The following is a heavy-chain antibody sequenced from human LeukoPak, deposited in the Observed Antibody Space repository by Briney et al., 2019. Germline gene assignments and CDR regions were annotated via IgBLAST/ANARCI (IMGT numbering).Heavy chain of an antibody. V-gene: IGHV4-59*12. Sequence: GSLRLSCAASGFTFSSYWMSWIRQPPGKGLEWIGYIYYSGSTNYNPSLKSRVTISVDTSKNQFSLKLSSVTAADTAVYYCARDQGSGWGPRYMDVWGKGTTVTVSS. CDR3: ARDQGSGWGPRYMDV. D-gene: IGHD6-19*01. CDR1: GFTFSSYW. CDR2: IYYSGST. J-gene: IGHJ6*03.